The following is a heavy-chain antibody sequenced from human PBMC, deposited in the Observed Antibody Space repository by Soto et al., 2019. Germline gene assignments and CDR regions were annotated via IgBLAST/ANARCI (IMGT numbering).Heavy chain of an antibody. J-gene: IGHJ6*04. V-gene: IGHV1-46*01. CDR1: GYTFTSYY. D-gene: IGHD3-22*01. CDR3: ARDHDYYDRSGHRKTHGTDV. CDR2: INPSGGST. Sequence: ASVKVSCKASGYTFTSYYMHWVRQAPGQGLEWMGIINPSGGSTSYAQKFQGRVTMTRDTSTSTVYMELSSLRSEDTAVYYCARDHDYYDRSGHRKTHGTDVWGKRTIGTVS.